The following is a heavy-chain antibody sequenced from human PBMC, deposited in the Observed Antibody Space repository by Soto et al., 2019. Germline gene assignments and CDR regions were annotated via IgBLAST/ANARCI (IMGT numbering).Heavy chain of an antibody. CDR1: GGSMTTGDQY. Sequence: QVQLQESGPGLVKPSKTLSLTCTVTGGSMTTGDQYWTWIRHRPGEGLEWFGYINHSGSLYYKPCLESRVSMSVNTSQNQFSLNLSSVTAADTAVYYCARELPQRQGRNMDVWGQGTTVTVSS. D-gene: IGHD1-1*01. V-gene: IGHV4-31*03. CDR3: ARELPQRQGRNMDV. J-gene: IGHJ6*02. CDR2: INHSGSL.